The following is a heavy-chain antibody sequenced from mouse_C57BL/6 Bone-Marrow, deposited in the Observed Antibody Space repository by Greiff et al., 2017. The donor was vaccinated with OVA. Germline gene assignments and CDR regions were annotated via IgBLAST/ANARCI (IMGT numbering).Heavy chain of an antibody. CDR2: IRLKSDNYAT. Sequence: EVKVEESGGGLVQPGGSMKLSCVASGFTFSNYWMNWVRQSPEKGLEWVAQIRLKSDNYATHYAESVKGRFTISRDDSKSSVYLQMNNLSAEDTGIDYCTAAGPQCWYFDVWGTGTTVTVSS. CDR1: GFTFSNYW. CDR3: TAAGPQCWYFDV. D-gene: IGHD6-1*01. J-gene: IGHJ1*03. V-gene: IGHV6-3*01.